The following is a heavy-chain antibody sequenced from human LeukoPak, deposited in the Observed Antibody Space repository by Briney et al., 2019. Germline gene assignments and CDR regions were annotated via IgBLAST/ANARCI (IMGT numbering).Heavy chain of an antibody. CDR3: ARDREQQLVRFYNAFDI. J-gene: IGHJ3*02. CDR1: GGSFSGYY. Sequence: SETLSLTCAVYGGSFSGYYWSWIRQPPGKGLEWIGTIFYSGQTHCNPSLKSRVTISVDTSKNQFSLKLRSVTAADTAVYYCARDREQQLVRFYNAFDIWGQGTMVTVSS. V-gene: IGHV4-34*12. D-gene: IGHD6-13*01. CDR2: IFYSGQT.